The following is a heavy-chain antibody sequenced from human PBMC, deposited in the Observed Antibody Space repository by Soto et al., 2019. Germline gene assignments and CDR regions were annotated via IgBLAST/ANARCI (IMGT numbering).Heavy chain of an antibody. CDR1: GGSISPYY. Sequence: SEXLSLTCIVTGGSISPYYWSWIRQPPGKGLEWIGYIYHTGSTNYNPSLKSRVTMSVDTSKNQFSLKLTSATAADTAVYYCARWSGSYYPNWFDPWGQGTLVTVSS. D-gene: IGHD1-26*01. V-gene: IGHV4-59*01. CDR3: ARWSGSYYPNWFDP. CDR2: IYHTGST. J-gene: IGHJ5*02.